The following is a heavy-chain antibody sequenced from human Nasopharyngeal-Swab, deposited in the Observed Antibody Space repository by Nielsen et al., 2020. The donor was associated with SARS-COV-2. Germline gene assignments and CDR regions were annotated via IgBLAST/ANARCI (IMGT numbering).Heavy chain of an antibody. D-gene: IGHD6-19*01. CDR1: GFTFSAYW. J-gene: IGHJ4*02. CDR3: ARLLEVGGTPLDY. CDR2: IRQDESEK. V-gene: IGHV3-7*01. Sequence: GESLKISCEASGFTFSAYWMSWVRQAPGKGLEWVANIRQDESEKYYVDSVKGRFTISRDNAKNSLFLQMNSLRVAGTAVYYCARLLEVGGTPLDYWGQGTLVSVSS.